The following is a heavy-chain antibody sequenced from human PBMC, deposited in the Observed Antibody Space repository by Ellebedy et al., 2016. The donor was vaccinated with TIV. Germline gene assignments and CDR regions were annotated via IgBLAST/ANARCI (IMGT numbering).Heavy chain of an antibody. Sequence: PGGSLRLSCVASGFTFDSYAMHWVRQAPGKGLEWVAVISHDGSSQYYADSVKGRFTVSRDNSMTTVYLEMKSLRAEDTALYYCARDLDKSSGWYGGAAYWGQGTQVTVSP. V-gene: IGHV3-30-3*01. J-gene: IGHJ4*02. D-gene: IGHD6-19*01. CDR1: GFTFDSYA. CDR2: ISHDGSSQ. CDR3: ARDLDKSSGWYGGAAY.